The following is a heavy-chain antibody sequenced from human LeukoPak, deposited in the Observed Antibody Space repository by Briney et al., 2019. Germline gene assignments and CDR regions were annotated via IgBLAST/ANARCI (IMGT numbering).Heavy chain of an antibody. D-gene: IGHD3-10*01. J-gene: IGHJ3*02. CDR1: GYTFTGYY. Sequence: ASVKVSCKASGYTFTGYYMHWVRQAPGQGLEWMGWINPNSGGTNYAQKFQGRVTMTRDTSISTAYMELSRLRSDDTAVYYCARIVLLWFGESKHAFDIWGQGTMVTVSS. CDR3: ARIVLLWFGESKHAFDI. V-gene: IGHV1-2*02. CDR2: INPNSGGT.